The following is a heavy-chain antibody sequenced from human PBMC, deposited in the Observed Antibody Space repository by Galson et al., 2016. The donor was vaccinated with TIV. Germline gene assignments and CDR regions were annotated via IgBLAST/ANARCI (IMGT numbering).Heavy chain of an antibody. J-gene: IGHJ4*02. CDR3: ARGPFYYGSGSSFYLDY. D-gene: IGHD3-10*01. V-gene: IGHV3-74*01. CDR2: INSDGSTT. CDR1: GFTFSGYL. Sequence: SLRLSCAASGFTFSGYLMHWVRQVPGKGLVWVSRINSDGSTTSYADSVEGRFTVSRDNAGNTLFLQMNSLTADDTAVYYCARGPFYYGSGSSFYLDYWGQGTLVIVSS.